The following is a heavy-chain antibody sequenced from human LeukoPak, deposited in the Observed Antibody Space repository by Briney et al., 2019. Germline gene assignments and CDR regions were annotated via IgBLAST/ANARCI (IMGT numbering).Heavy chain of an antibody. Sequence: SETLSLTCSVSGDSISGNYWSWMRQPPGKGLEWIGYIYYSGSTNYNPSLKSRVTMSVDTSKNQFSLKLSSVTAADTAVYYCARDRGRTIFGVVILKGFDPWGQGTLVTVSS. V-gene: IGHV4-59*12. J-gene: IGHJ5*02. CDR1: GDSISGNY. CDR3: ARDRGRTIFGVVILKGFDP. D-gene: IGHD3-3*01. CDR2: IYYSGST.